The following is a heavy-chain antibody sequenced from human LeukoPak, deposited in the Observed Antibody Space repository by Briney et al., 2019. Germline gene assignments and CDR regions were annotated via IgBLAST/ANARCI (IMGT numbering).Heavy chain of an antibody. CDR2: INSDGSST. D-gene: IGHD1-26*01. CDR3: ARVGRSWDPLDFDY. CDR1: GFTFSSYW. J-gene: IGHJ4*02. V-gene: IGHV3-74*01. Sequence: PGGSLRLSCAASGFTFSSYWMHWVRQAPGKGLVWVSRINSDGSSTSYADSVKGRFTISRDNAKNTLYLQMNSLRAEDTAVYYCARVGRSWDPLDFDYWGQGTLVTVSS.